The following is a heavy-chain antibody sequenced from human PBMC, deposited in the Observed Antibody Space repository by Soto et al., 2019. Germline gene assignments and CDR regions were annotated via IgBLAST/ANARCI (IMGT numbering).Heavy chain of an antibody. CDR3: ARDSDSSGYLLDY. Sequence: ASVKVSCKASGYTFTSYAMHWVRQAPGQRLEWMGWINAGNGNTKYSQKFQGRVTITRDTSASTAYIELSSLRSEDTAVYYCARDSDSSGYLLDYWGQGTLVTVSS. CDR2: INAGNGNT. D-gene: IGHD3-22*01. J-gene: IGHJ4*02. V-gene: IGHV1-3*01. CDR1: GYTFTSYA.